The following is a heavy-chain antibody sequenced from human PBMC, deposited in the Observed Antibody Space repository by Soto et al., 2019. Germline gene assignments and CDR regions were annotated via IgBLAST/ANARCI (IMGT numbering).Heavy chain of an antibody. D-gene: IGHD5-12*01. Sequence: EVQLLESGGGLAQPGGSLRLSCAASGFSFSSYEMSWVRQAPGKGLEWVSFIGSSGGSTYYADSVTGRFTVSRDNSNNILYLQMNSLGADDTAIYYCVKGGWLDDYGGQGTLVTVSS. CDR3: VKGGWLDDY. V-gene: IGHV3-23*01. CDR1: GFSFSSYE. J-gene: IGHJ4*02. CDR2: IGSSGGST.